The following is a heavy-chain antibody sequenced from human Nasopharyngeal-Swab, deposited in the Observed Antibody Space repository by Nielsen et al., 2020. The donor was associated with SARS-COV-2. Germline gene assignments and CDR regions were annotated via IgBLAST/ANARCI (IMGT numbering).Heavy chain of an antibody. V-gene: IGHV4-61*01. J-gene: IGHJ4*02. D-gene: IGHD3-22*01. CDR1: GGSISSSSYY. CDR2: IYYSGST. CDR3: ASSMIAETYFDY. Sequence: SETLSLTCTVSGGSISSSSYYWSWIRQPPGKGLEWIGYIYYSGSTNYNPSLKRRVTISVDTSKNQFSLKLSSVTAADTAVYYCASSMIAETYFDYWGQGTLVTVSS.